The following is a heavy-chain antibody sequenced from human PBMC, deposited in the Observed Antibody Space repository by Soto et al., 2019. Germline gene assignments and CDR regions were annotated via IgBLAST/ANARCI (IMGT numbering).Heavy chain of an antibody. D-gene: IGHD1-1*01. CDR2: IYWDDDK. CDR1: GFSLTTSGVG. CDR3: AHSIPPRVLDY. Sequence: QITLKESGPTLVKPTQTLTLTCTFSGFSLTTSGVGVGWIRQPPGKALEWLALIYWDDDKRYSPSLESRLTINKDTPKNQVVLTMTNMDPVDTATYYCAHSIPPRVLDYWGQGTLVTVSS. J-gene: IGHJ4*02. V-gene: IGHV2-5*02.